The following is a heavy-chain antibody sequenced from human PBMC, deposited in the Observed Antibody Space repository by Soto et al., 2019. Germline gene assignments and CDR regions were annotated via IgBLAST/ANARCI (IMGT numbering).Heavy chain of an antibody. Sequence: QVQLQESGPGLVKPSQTLSLTCTVSGGSISSGDYYWSWIRQPPWKGLEWIGYIYYTGSTYYNPSLKSRVTMSVDTSKNQFSLKLSSVTAADTAVYYCARDRTTENWFDPWGQGTLVTVSS. CDR1: GGSISSGDYY. V-gene: IGHV4-30-4*01. J-gene: IGHJ5*02. D-gene: IGHD4-4*01. CDR2: IYYTGST. CDR3: ARDRTTENWFDP.